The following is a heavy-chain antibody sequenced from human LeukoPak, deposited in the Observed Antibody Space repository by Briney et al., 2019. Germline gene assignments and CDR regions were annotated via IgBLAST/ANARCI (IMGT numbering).Heavy chain of an antibody. Sequence: TGGSLRLPCAASGFTFSSYAMHWVRQAPGKGLEWVAVISYDGSNKYYADSVKGRFTISRDNSKNTLYLQMNSLRAEDTAVYYCARDPPSSGWSFDYWGQGTLVTVSS. CDR2: ISYDGSNK. J-gene: IGHJ4*02. CDR3: ARDPPSSGWSFDY. D-gene: IGHD6-19*01. CDR1: GFTFSSYA. V-gene: IGHV3-30*04.